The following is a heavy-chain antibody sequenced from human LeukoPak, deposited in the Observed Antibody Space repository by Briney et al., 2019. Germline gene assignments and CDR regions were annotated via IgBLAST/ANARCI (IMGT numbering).Heavy chain of an antibody. CDR3: VRDHLYAFDI. Sequence: GGSLRLSWVASGXTFSSYSMNWVRQAPGKGLEWISYITGVTNFMSYAHSVRGRFIISRDNVRNSLYLQMNSLRDDDTAVYYCVRDHLYAFDIWGQGTLVTVSS. CDR2: ITGVTNFM. CDR1: GXTFSSYS. J-gene: IGHJ3*02. V-gene: IGHV3-48*02.